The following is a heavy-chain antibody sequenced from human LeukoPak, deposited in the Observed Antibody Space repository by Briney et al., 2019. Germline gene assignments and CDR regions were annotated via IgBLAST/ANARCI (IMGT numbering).Heavy chain of an antibody. Sequence: GGSLRLSCAASGFTFSSYSMNWVRQAPGKGLEWVSSISSSSSYIYYADSVKGRFTISRDNAKNSLYLQMNSLRAEDTAVYYCARDRTAAGTGYWGQGTLVTVSS. CDR1: GFTFSSYS. J-gene: IGHJ4*02. CDR2: ISSSSSYI. CDR3: ARDRTAAGTGY. V-gene: IGHV3-21*01. D-gene: IGHD6-13*01.